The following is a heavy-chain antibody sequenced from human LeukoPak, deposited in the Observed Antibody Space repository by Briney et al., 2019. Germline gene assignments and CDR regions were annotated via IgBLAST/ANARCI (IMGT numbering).Heavy chain of an antibody. V-gene: IGHV4-34*01. D-gene: IGHD4-11*01. J-gene: IGHJ6*02. CDR3: ARAPYSLYYYGMDV. Sequence: SETLSLTCAVYGGSFSGYYWSWIRQPPGKGLVWIGEINHSGSTNYNPSLKSRVTISVDTFTNQFSLQLSSVTAADTAVYYCARAPYSLYYYGMDVWGRGTTVTVSS. CDR1: GGSFSGYY. CDR2: INHSGST.